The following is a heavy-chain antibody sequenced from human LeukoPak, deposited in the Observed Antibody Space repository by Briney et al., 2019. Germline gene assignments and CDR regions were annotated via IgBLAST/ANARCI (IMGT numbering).Heavy chain of an antibody. J-gene: IGHJ4*02. V-gene: IGHV3-23*01. CDR3: AKDHSISSGWEGGPYYFDY. Sequence: QPGGSLRLSCAASGFTFSSYAMSWVRQAPGKGLEWVSAISGSGGSTYYADSVKGRFTISRDNSKNTLYLQMNSLRAEDTAVYYCAKDHSISSGWEGGPYYFDYWGQGTLVTVSS. CDR2: ISGSGGST. D-gene: IGHD6-19*01. CDR1: GFTFSSYA.